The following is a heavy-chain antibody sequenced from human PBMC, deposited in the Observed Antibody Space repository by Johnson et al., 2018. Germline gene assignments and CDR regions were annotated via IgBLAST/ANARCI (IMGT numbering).Heavy chain of an antibody. D-gene: IGHD3-22*01. V-gene: IGHV5-51*03. J-gene: IGHJ6*02. CDR3: AAPSPQYYYDSSGYYGMDV. CDR2: IYPGDSGP. Sequence: VQLVQSGAEVKKPGVSLKISCKGSGYSFTSYWIGWVRQMPGKGLEWMGIIYPGDSGPRSNPSFPGQVTISADKSTSTAYLQWSSLEASDTAMYYCAAPSPQYYYDSSGYYGMDVWGQGTTVTVSS. CDR1: GYSFTSYW.